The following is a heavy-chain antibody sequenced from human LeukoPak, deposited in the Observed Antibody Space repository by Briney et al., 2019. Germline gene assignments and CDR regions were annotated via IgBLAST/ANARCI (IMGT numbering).Heavy chain of an antibody. D-gene: IGHD5-12*01. J-gene: IGHJ3*02. CDR3: ARDRSSGYDDI. Sequence: GGSLSLSCAASGFTFSSYWMSWVRQAPGKGLEWVANIKQDGSEKYYVDSVKARFTISRDNAKNSLYLQMNSLRAEDTAVYYCARDRSSGYDDIWGQGTMVTVSS. V-gene: IGHV3-7*01. CDR1: GFTFSSYW. CDR2: IKQDGSEK.